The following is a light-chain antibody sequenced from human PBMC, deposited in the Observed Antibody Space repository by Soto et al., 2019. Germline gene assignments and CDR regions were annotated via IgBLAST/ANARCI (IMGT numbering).Light chain of an antibody. CDR2: WAS. Sequence: DIVMTQSPDSLAVSLGERATINCESSQSVLHSSNNKNYLAWYQQKPGQPPKLLIYWASTRESGVPDRFSGSGSGTDFTLTISSLQAEDVAFYYCQQYYNTPYTFGQGTKLEIK. V-gene: IGKV4-1*01. CDR3: QQYYNTPYT. CDR1: QSVLHSSNNKNY. J-gene: IGKJ2*01.